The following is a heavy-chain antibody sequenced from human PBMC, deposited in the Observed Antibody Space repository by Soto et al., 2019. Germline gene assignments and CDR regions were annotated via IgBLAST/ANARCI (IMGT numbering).Heavy chain of an antibody. CDR1: GFTFSSYA. J-gene: IGHJ6*02. V-gene: IGHV3-23*01. CDR3: AKSVRWDYYYYYGMDV. CDR2: ISGSGGST. D-gene: IGHD1-26*01. Sequence: GGSLRLSCAASGFTFSSYAMSWVRQAPGKGLEWVSAISGSGGSTYYADSVKGRFTISRDNSKNTLYLQMNSLRAEDTAVYYCAKSVRWDYYYYYGMDVWGQGTTVTVSS.